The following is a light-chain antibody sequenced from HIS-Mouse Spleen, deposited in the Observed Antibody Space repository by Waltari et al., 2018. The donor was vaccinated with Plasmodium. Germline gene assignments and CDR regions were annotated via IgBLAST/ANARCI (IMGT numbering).Light chain of an antibody. CDR1: QSVSSSY. V-gene: IGKV3-20*01. CDR2: GAS. Sequence: EIVLTQSPGTLSLSPGERATLPCRASQSVSSSYLAWYQQKPGQAPRLLIYGASSRATGIPGRFSGSGSGTDFTLTISRLEPEDFAVYYCQQYGSSPRTFGQGTKVEIK. J-gene: IGKJ1*01. CDR3: QQYGSSPRT.